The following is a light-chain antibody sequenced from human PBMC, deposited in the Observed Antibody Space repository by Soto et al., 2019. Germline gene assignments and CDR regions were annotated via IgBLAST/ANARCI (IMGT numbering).Light chain of an antibody. Sequence: DIQMTQSPSTLSASVGDKVTIPCRASQNIYNWIAWYQQKPGKAPRFLIYDASTLESGVPSRFSGRGFGTDFSFTISSLQPDDFGTYYCQHMRTFGQGTKVEIK. CDR3: QHMRT. V-gene: IGKV1-5*01. J-gene: IGKJ1*01. CDR2: DAS. CDR1: QNIYNW.